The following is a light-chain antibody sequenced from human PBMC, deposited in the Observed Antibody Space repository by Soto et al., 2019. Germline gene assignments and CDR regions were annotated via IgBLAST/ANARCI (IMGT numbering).Light chain of an antibody. CDR3: QQYNNWPYT. CDR1: QSVGSN. J-gene: IGKJ2*01. CDR2: DAS. V-gene: IGKV3D-15*01. Sequence: ELVMTQSPVTLSVSPGERVALSCRASQSVGSNFAWYQQRPGQAPRLLISDASTRATGIPARFSGSGSATEFTLTISSLQSEDSAVYYCQQYNNWPYTFGQGTKLEIK.